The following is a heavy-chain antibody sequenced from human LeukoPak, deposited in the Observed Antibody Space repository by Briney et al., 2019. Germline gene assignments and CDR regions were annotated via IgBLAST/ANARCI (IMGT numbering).Heavy chain of an antibody. CDR1: GFTFARHA. D-gene: IGHD3-16*01. Sequence: QPVGSLRLSCAASGFTFARHAMSWVRQAPGKGLEWVSNINTGETTFYADSVKGRFTISRDFFNNTLFLQMNSLRDEDTAVYYCTRGSFDMWGLGTMVTVS. J-gene: IGHJ3*02. CDR2: INTGETT. V-gene: IGHV3-23*01. CDR3: TRGSFDM.